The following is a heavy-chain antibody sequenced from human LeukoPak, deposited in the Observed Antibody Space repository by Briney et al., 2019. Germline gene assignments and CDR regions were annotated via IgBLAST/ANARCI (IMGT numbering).Heavy chain of an antibody. V-gene: IGHV4-59*01. CDR1: GGSISSYY. D-gene: IGHD3-10*01. J-gene: IGHJ6*02. CDR3: AREVASWFGEHYYYYGMDV. CDR2: IYYSGST. Sequence: SETLSLTCTVSGGSISSYYWSWIRQPPGKGLEWIGYIYYSGSTNYNPSLKSRVTISVDTSKNQFSLKLSSVTAADTAVYYCAREVASWFGEHYYYYGMDVWGQGTTVTVSS.